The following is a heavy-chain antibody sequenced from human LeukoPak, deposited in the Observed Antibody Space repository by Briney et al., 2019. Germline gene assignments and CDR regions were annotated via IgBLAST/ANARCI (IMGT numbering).Heavy chain of an antibody. J-gene: IGHJ4*02. V-gene: IGHV4-61*02. CDR2: IYTSGST. Sequence: SETLSLTCAVSGGSISSGSYYWSWIRQPAGKGLEWIGRIYTSGSTDYNSSLKSRVTISVDTSKNQFSLKLSSVTAADTAVYYCARGTWPLYYFDYWGQGTLVTVSS. CDR1: GGSISSGSYY. D-gene: IGHD2-2*01. CDR3: ARGTWPLYYFDY.